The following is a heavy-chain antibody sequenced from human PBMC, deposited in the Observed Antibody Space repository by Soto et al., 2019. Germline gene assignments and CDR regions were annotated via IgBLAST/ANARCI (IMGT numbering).Heavy chain of an antibody. CDR1: GGTFSSYT. D-gene: IGHD6-25*01. V-gene: IGHV1-69*02. Sequence: QVQLVQSGAEFKKPGSSVKLSCRASGGTFSSYTLNWVRQAPGQGLQWMGKIVPLVDIANYEQKLQGRVTITADKSTNTVSMELNSLISEDTAVYYCARSRGFATRFAAFDLWGPGTRVNVSS. J-gene: IGHJ4*02. CDR3: ARSRGFATRFAAFDL. CDR2: IVPLVDIA.